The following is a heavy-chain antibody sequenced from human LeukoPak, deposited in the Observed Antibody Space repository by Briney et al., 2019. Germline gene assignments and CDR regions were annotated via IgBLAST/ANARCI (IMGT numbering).Heavy chain of an antibody. Sequence: SQTLSLTCTVSGGSISSGGYYWSWIRQHPGRGLEWIGYIYYSGSTYYNPSLKSRVTISVDTSKNQFSLKLSSVTAADTAVYYCARARAVADYYYYYGMDVWGQGTTVTVSS. CDR1: GGSISSGGYY. CDR2: IYYSGST. J-gene: IGHJ6*02. CDR3: ARARAVADYYYYYGMDV. D-gene: IGHD6-19*01. V-gene: IGHV4-31*03.